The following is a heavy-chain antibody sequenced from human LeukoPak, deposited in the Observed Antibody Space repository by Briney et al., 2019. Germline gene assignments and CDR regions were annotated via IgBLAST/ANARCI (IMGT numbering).Heavy chain of an antibody. D-gene: IGHD3-22*01. Sequence: ASVKVSCKASGYTFTSYAMNWVRQAPGQGLEWMGRINTDTGNPTYAQGFTGRFVFSLDTSVSAAYLQISSLKAEDTAVYYCARQKTDYYDSSGYYTFNYWGQGTLVTVSS. CDR2: INTDTGNP. V-gene: IGHV7-4-1*02. CDR3: ARQKTDYYDSSGYYTFNY. J-gene: IGHJ4*02. CDR1: GYTFTSYA.